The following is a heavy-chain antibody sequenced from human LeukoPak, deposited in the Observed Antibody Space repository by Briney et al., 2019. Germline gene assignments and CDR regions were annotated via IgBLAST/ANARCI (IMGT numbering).Heavy chain of an antibody. CDR2: ISSNGAKT. CDR1: GFTFSDYA. J-gene: IGHJ4*02. CDR3: ARGRGGSYDS. V-gene: IGHV3-64*02. Sequence: GGSLRLSCAASGFTFSDYAIYWVRQGPGKGLEYVSAISSNGAKTFYAEPVKGRFTISRDNSDNTVDLQMDSLRVEDMGVYYCARGRGGSYDSWGQGILVTVSS. D-gene: IGHD1-26*01.